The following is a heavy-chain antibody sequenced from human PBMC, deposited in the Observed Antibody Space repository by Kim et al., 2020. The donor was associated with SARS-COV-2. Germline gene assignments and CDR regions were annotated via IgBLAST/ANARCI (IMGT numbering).Heavy chain of an antibody. Sequence: SLKSRVTMSVDTSKNQFSLKLSSVTAADTAVYYCARETLRIAAAELWFDPWGQGTLVTVSS. V-gene: IGHV4-4*07. D-gene: IGHD6-13*01. J-gene: IGHJ5*02. CDR3: ARETLRIAAAELWFDP.